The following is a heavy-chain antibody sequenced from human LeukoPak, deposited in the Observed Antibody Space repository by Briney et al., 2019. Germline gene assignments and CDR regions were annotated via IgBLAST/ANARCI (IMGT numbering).Heavy chain of an antibody. CDR3: ARDPDLRRGYDGEGY. D-gene: IGHD5-12*01. Sequence: PGGSLRLSCAASGFRFSNYWMSWFRQAPGKGLEFVANIEQDGREENYVDSVKGRFTISRDNSKNSLYLQMNSLRAEDTAVYYCARDPDLRRGYDGEGYWGQGTLVTVSS. CDR2: IEQDGREE. J-gene: IGHJ4*02. CDR1: GFRFSNYW. V-gene: IGHV3-7*05.